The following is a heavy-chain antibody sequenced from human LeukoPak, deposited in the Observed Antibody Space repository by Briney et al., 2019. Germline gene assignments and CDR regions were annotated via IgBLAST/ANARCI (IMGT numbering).Heavy chain of an antibody. CDR1: GFTFSNYA. Sequence: PGGSLRLSCAASGFTFSNYAMSWVRQAPGEGLEWVSAITASGGSTYYADSVKGRFTISRDNSKNTLYLQMNSLRAEDTAVYYCAKDREAAAVAWFGPWGRGTLVTVST. V-gene: IGHV3-23*01. CDR2: ITASGGST. CDR3: AKDREAAAVAWFGP. D-gene: IGHD6-13*01. J-gene: IGHJ5*02.